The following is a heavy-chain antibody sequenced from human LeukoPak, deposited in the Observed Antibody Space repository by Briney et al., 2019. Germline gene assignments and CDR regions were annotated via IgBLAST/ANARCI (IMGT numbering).Heavy chain of an antibody. CDR1: GFTFSSYS. D-gene: IGHD3-10*01. V-gene: IGHV3-21*01. CDR3: ARCRGVIGGFWFDP. Sequence: PGGSLRLSCAASGFTFSSYSMNWVRQAPGKGLEWVSSISSSSSYIYYADSVKGRFTISRDNAKNSLYLQMNSLRAEDTAVYYCARCRGVIGGFWFDPWGQGTLVTVSS. CDR2: ISSSSSYI. J-gene: IGHJ5*02.